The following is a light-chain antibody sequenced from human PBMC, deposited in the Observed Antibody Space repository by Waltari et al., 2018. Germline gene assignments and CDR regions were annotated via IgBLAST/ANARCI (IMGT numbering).Light chain of an antibody. V-gene: IGKV1-39*01. Sequence: DIQMTQSPSSLSASVGDRVTITCRASQTISVYLNWYQQKPGEAPNLLIYSTSRLRSGVPSRFSGSGSGTDFTLTISSLQPEDFATYYCQQSYSTPPWTFGQGTKVEIK. CDR2: STS. CDR3: QQSYSTPPWT. CDR1: QTISVY. J-gene: IGKJ1*01.